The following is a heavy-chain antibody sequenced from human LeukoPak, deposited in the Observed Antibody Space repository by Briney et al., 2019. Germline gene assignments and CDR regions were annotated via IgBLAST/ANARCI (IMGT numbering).Heavy chain of an antibody. Sequence: PGRSLRLSCAASGFTFSSYGMHWVRQAPGKGLEWVAVIWYDGSNKYYADSVKGRFTISRDNSKNTLYLQMNSLRAEDTAVYYCARPQFTGDFWGGWDYWGQGTLVTVSS. CDR3: ARPQFTGDFWGGWDY. CDR1: GFTFSSYG. D-gene: IGHD3-3*01. CDR2: IWYDGSNK. V-gene: IGHV3-33*01. J-gene: IGHJ4*02.